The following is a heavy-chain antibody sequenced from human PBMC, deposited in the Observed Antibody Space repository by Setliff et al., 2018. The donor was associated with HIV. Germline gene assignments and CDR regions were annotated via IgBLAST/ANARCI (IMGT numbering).Heavy chain of an antibody. D-gene: IGHD2-21*01. V-gene: IGHV4-31*03. CDR3: ARVIQANSSPFDC. CDR1: NGSIGSDGYY. J-gene: IGHJ4*02. CDR2: IYYSGST. Sequence: TLSLTCTVSNGSIGSDGYYWSWIRQHPGKGLEWIGYIYYSGSTYYNPSLKGRLTISLVTPTNQFSLRLTSVTAADTAVYFCARVIQANSSPFDCWSQGTLVTVSS.